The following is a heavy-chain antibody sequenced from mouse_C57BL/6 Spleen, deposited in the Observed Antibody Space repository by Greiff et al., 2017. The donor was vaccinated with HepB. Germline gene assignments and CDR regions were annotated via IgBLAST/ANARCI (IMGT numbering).Heavy chain of an antibody. CDR1: GYTFTSYW. D-gene: IGHD1-1*01. V-gene: IGHV1-61*01. Sequence: VQLQQPGAELVRPGSSVKLSCKASGYTFTSYWMDWVKQRPGQGLEWIGNIYPSDSETHYNQKFKDKATLTVDKSSSTAYMQLSSLTSEDSAVYYCAREITTVVGGYAMDYWGQGTSVTVSS. CDR2: IYPSDSET. J-gene: IGHJ4*01. CDR3: AREITTVVGGYAMDY.